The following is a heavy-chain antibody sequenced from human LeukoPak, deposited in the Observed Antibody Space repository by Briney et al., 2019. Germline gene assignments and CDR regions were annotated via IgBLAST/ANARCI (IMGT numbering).Heavy chain of an antibody. CDR3: ARAVAREEYDFWSGCLGPNYYYMDV. J-gene: IGHJ6*03. D-gene: IGHD3-3*01. V-gene: IGHV4-59*01. CDR1: GGSISSYY. Sequence: SETLSLTCTVSGGSISSYYWSWIRQPPGKGLEWIGYIYYSGSTNYNPSLKSRVTISVDTSKNQFSLKLSSVTAADTAVYYCARAVAREEYDFWSGCLGPNYYYMDVWGKGTTVTVSS. CDR2: IYYSGST.